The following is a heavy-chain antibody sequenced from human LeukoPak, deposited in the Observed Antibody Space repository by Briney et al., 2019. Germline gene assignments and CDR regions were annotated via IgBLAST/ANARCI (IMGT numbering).Heavy chain of an antibody. CDR3: ATGSLIHSVDNFDY. V-gene: IGHV4-34*01. CDR2: INHSGST. CDR1: GGSFSGCY. J-gene: IGHJ4*02. D-gene: IGHD4-23*01. Sequence: SETLSLTCAVYGGSFSGCYWSWIRQPPGKGLEWIGDINHSGSTNYNPSLKSRVTISVDTSKNQFSLKLSSVTAADTAVYYCATGSLIHSVDNFDYWGQGTLVTVSS.